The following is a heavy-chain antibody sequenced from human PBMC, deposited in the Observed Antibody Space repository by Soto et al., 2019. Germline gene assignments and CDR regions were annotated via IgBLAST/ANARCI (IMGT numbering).Heavy chain of an antibody. CDR3: ARIFTAADYYYGMDV. D-gene: IGHD6-13*01. CDR1: GFSLSNARMG. V-gene: IGHV2-26*01. J-gene: IGHJ6*02. Sequence: QVTLKESGPVLVKPTETLTLTCTVSGFSLSNARMGVSWIRQPPGKALEWLAHIFSNDEKSYSTSLKSRLTIYKDTSKSQVVLTMTNMDPVDTATYYCARIFTAADYYYGMDVWGQGTTVTVSS. CDR2: IFSNDEK.